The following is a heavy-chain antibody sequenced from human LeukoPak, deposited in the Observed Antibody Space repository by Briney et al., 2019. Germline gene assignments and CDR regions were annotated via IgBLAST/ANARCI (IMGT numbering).Heavy chain of an antibody. Sequence: DSVKGRFTISRDNAKNSLYLQVNSLRAEDTAVYYCARAPPLLWFGSNTGHFDYWGQGTLVTVSS. CDR3: ARAPPLLWFGSNTGHFDY. J-gene: IGHJ4*02. D-gene: IGHD3-10*01. V-gene: IGHV3-7*01.